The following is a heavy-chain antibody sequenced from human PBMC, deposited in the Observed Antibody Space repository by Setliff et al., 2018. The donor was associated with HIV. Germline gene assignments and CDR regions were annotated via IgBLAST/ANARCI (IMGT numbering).Heavy chain of an antibody. D-gene: IGHD2-2*01. CDR1: GFTFSSYW. CDR3: ARARYCSSTSCPWDAFDI. J-gene: IGHJ3*02. V-gene: IGHV3-7*01. Sequence: GGSLRLSCAAPGFTFSSYWRNWVRQAQGKGVEWVANIKQDGSEKYYVDSVKGRFTISRDNAKNSLYLQMSSLRAEDTAVYYCARARYCSSTSCPWDAFDIWGQGTMVTVSS. CDR2: IKQDGSEK.